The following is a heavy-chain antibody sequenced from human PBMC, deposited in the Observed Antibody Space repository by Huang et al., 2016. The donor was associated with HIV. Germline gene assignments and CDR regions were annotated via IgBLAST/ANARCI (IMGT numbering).Heavy chain of an antibody. D-gene: IGHD5-12*01. CDR2: IIPSCGTT. Sequence: QVQLVQSGAEVKKPGSSVKLSCQSSGGGSSSYAISWVRQARGQGLKWRGGIIPSCGTTDYAPRFQGRVTITADESTNTAYIELSSLEYDDTALYYCARAGPRWGLATIWTFVYWGQGTLVTVSS. CDR3: ARAGPRWGLATIWTFVY. CDR1: GGGSSSYA. V-gene: IGHV1-69*13. J-gene: IGHJ4*02.